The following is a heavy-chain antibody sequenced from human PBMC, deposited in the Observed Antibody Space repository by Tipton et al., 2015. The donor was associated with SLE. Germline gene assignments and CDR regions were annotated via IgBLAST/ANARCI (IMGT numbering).Heavy chain of an antibody. J-gene: IGHJ6*02. CDR2: IYYSGST. Sequence: TLSLTCTVSGGSISSYYWSWIRQPPGKGLEWIGYIYYSGSTNYNPSLKSRVTISVDTSKNQFSLKLSSVTAADTAVYYCARSLAAAGMGYYYYGMDVWGQGTTVTVSS. CDR1: GGSISSYY. V-gene: IGHV4-59*01. D-gene: IGHD6-13*01. CDR3: ARSLAAAGMGYYYYGMDV.